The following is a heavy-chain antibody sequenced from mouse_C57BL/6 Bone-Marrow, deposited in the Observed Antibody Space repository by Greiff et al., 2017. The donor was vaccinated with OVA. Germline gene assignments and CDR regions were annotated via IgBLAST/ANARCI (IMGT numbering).Heavy chain of an antibody. V-gene: IGHV14-3*01. CDR2: IDPANDNT. CDR1: GFNIKNTY. J-gene: IGHJ4*01. D-gene: IGHD1-1*01. CDR3: ARWNFGSSFYAMDY. Sequence: EVQLQQSVAELVRPGASVKLSCTASGFNIKNTYMHWVKQRPEQGLEWIGRIDPANDNTKYAPKFQGKATMTADTSSNTAYLQLSSLSSEDTAVSCCARWNFGSSFYAMDYWGQGTSVTVSS.